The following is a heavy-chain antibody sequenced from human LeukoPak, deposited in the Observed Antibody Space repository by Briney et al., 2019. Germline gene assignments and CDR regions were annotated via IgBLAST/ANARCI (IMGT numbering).Heavy chain of an antibody. CDR2: IIPILGIA. Sequence: ASVKVSCKASGGTFSSYAISWVRRAPGQGLEWMGRIIPILGIANYAQKFQGRVTMTRDMSTSTVYMELSSLRSEDTAVYYCASASPNAFDIWGQGTMVTVSS. CDR1: GGTFSSYA. V-gene: IGHV1-69*04. CDR3: ASASPNAFDI. J-gene: IGHJ3*02.